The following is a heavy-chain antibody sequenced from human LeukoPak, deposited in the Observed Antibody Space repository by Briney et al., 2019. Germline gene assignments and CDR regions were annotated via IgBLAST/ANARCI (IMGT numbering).Heavy chain of an antibody. CDR1: GGSISSSSYY. Sequence: SETLSLTCTVSGGSISSSSYYWGWIRQPPGKGLEWIGSIYYSGSTYYNPSLKSRVTISVDTSKNQFSLKLSSVTAADTAVYYCARDQPTMVRGVIEDWDQGTLVTVSS. CDR3: ARDQPTMVRGVIED. V-gene: IGHV4-39*07. J-gene: IGHJ4*02. CDR2: IYYSGST. D-gene: IGHD3-10*01.